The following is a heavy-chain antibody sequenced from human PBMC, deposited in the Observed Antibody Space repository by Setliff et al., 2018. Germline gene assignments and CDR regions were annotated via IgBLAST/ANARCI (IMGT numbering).Heavy chain of an antibody. V-gene: IGHV3-23*01. Sequence: GSLRLSCAASGLTFSSYAMSWVRQAPGKGLEWVSAISGSGGSTYYADSVKGRFTISRDNSKNTLYLQMNSLRAEDTAVYYCAKDLYYYDSSGYYPIPFDYWGQGTLVTVSS. CDR1: GLTFSSYA. J-gene: IGHJ4*02. D-gene: IGHD3-22*01. CDR2: ISGSGGST. CDR3: AKDLYYYDSSGYYPIPFDY.